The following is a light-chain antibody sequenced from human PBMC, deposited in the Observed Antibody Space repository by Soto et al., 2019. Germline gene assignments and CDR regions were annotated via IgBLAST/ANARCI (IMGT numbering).Light chain of an antibody. CDR1: SSDVGNYKY. J-gene: IGLJ1*01. Sequence: QSALTQPASVSGSPGQSITISCTGTSSDVGNYKYVSWYQQHPGKAPKLMIYEVSNRPSGVSTRFSGSKSGNTASLTISGLQAEDEPDYYCFSYTSRGTYVFGTGTKLTVL. CDR2: EVS. CDR3: FSYTSRGTYV. V-gene: IGLV2-14*01.